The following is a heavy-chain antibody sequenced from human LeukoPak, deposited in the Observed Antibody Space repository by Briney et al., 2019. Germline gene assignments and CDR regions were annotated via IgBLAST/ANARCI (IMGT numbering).Heavy chain of an antibody. D-gene: IGHD6-13*01. CDR2: IKQDGSEE. Sequence: PGGSLRLSCVVSGLTFSSYSMNWVRQAPGKGLEWVANIKQDGSEEYYVDSVKGRFTISRDNAKNSLYLQMNSLRAEDTAVYYCAREGTSSSWYDYWGQGTLVTVSS. J-gene: IGHJ4*02. V-gene: IGHV3-7*01. CDR1: GLTFSSYS. CDR3: AREGTSSSWYDY.